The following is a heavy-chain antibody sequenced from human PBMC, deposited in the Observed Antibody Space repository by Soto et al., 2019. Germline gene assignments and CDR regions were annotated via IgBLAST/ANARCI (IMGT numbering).Heavy chain of an antibody. CDR2: INHSGST. J-gene: IGHJ4*02. V-gene: IGHV4-34*01. Sequence: SEPLSVTCSVYYGSFSGYYWICILQPRGKGLEWIGEINHSGSTNYNPSLKSRVTISVDTSKNQFSLKLSSVTAADTAVYYCAKDKETGDYYDSSTFGGLGTLVTVSS. CDR3: AKDKETGDYYDSSTF. D-gene: IGHD3-22*01. CDR1: YGSFSGYY.